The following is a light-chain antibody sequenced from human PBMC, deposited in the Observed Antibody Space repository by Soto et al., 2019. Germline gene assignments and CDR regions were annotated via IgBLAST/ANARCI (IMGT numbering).Light chain of an antibody. J-gene: IGKJ2*01. V-gene: IGKV3D-11*01. Sequence: DIVLTQTPATLSLSPGERATFSCRASEGVSAYLNWYQHKPGQPPRLLIYDTSKRATGIPDRFSGRRSRTDFTLTISSLASEDFAVYYCQVRSTFMYNFGHGTKLYIK. CDR3: QVRSTFMYN. CDR2: DTS. CDR1: EGVSAY.